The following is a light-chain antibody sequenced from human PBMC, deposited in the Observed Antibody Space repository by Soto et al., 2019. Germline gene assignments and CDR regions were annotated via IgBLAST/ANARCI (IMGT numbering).Light chain of an antibody. CDR2: GAS. CDR3: QQYGSSPYT. V-gene: IGKV3-20*01. CDR1: QSISSSS. J-gene: IGKJ2*01. Sequence: EIVLTQSPGTLSLSPGERVTLSCRASQSISSSSLGWCQQKPGQAPRLLIYGASSRATGIPDRFSGGGFGRDITRTISRLESEDFAVYYCQQYGSSPYTFGHGTKLQSK.